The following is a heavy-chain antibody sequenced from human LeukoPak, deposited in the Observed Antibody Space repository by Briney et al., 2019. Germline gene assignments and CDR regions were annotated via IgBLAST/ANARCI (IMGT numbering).Heavy chain of an antibody. CDR3: AREFRSGGFDAFDF. Sequence: GASVKVSCKVSGYTLTELSMHWVRQAPGKGLEWMGGFDPEDGETIYAQKFQGRVTMTEDTSTDTAYMELSSLRSEDTATYYCAREFRSGGFDAFDFWGQGTMVTVSS. D-gene: IGHD3-10*01. CDR2: FDPEDGET. CDR1: GYTLTELS. J-gene: IGHJ3*01. V-gene: IGHV1-24*01.